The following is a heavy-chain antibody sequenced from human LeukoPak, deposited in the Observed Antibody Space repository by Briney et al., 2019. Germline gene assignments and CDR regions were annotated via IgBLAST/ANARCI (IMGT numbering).Heavy chain of an antibody. Sequence: PGGSLRLSCAASGFTFSSYGMHWVRQAPGKGLEWVAFISYDVGYKYYADSVKGRFTISRDNSKNTLSLQMNSLRAEDTAVYYCVVFGVVTRDFWGQGTLVTVSS. CDR3: VVFGVVTRDF. CDR2: ISYDVGYK. V-gene: IGHV3-30*03. D-gene: IGHD3-3*01. J-gene: IGHJ4*02. CDR1: GFTFSSYG.